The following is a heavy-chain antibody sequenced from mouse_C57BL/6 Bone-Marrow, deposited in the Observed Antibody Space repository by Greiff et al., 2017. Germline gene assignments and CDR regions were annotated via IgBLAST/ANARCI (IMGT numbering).Heavy chain of an antibody. J-gene: IGHJ3*01. CDR3: AREQAGPSWFAY. CDR2: ISDGGSYT. CDR1: GFTFSSYA. V-gene: IGHV5-4*01. D-gene: IGHD3-2*02. Sequence: EVKVVESGGGLVKPGGSLKLSCAASGFTFSSYAMSWVRQTPEKRLEWVATISDGGSYTYYPDNVKGRFTISRDNAKNNLYLQMSHLKSEDTAMYYCAREQAGPSWFAYWGQGTLVTVSA.